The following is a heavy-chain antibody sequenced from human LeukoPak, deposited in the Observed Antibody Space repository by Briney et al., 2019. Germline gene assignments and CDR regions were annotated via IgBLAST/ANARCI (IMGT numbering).Heavy chain of an antibody. V-gene: IGHV3-7*01. CDR2: IKQDGSEK. D-gene: IGHD1-26*01. CDR1: GFTFSSYW. CDR3: ARVQSGSYYYYYYYYGMDV. Sequence: GGSLRLSCAASGFTFSSYWMSWVRQAPGKGLEWVANIKQDGSEKYYVDSVKGRFTISRDNSKNTLYLQMNSLRAEDTAVYYCARVQSGSYYYYYYYYGMDVWGQGTTVTVSS. J-gene: IGHJ6*02.